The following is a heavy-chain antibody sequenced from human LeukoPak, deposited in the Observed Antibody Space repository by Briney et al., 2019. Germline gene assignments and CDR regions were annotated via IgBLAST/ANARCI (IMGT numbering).Heavy chain of an antibody. CDR2: IYYSGST. CDR1: GGSVSSSSYY. V-gene: IGHV4-61*01. D-gene: IGHD6-6*01. CDR3: ARVGSSSSFDY. J-gene: IGHJ4*02. Sequence: PSETLSLTCTVSGGSVSSSSYYLSWIRQPPGKGLEWIGYIYYSGSTNYNPSLKSRVTISVDTSKNQFSLKLSSVTAADTAVYYCARVGSSSSFDYWGQGTLVTVSS.